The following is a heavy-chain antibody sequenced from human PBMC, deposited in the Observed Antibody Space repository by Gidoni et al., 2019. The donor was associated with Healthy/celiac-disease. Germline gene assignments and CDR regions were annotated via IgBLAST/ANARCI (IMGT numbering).Heavy chain of an antibody. CDR2: RSYDGSNK. D-gene: IGHD3-22*01. J-gene: IGHJ3*02. Sequence: QVQLVESGGGVVQPGRSLRLSCAASGFTFSSYAMHWVRQAPGKGLEWVAVRSYDGSNKYYADSVKGRFTISRDNSKNTLYLQMNSLRAEDTAVYYCARENSSGYSADAFDIWGQGTMVTVSS. CDR1: GFTFSSYA. V-gene: IGHV3-30*04. CDR3: ARENSSGYSADAFDI.